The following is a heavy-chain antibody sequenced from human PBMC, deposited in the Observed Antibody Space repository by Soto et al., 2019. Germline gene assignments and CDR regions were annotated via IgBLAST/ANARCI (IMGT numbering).Heavy chain of an antibody. Sequence: ASVKVSCKASGYTFTSYGISWVRQAPGQGLEWMAWISAYNGNTDYAQKFQGRVSMTTDTPTNTAYMELRSLRSDDTAVYYCARDSSPFGGVVSGVDYWGQGTLVTVSS. D-gene: IGHD3-16*01. J-gene: IGHJ4*02. CDR1: GYTFTSYG. V-gene: IGHV1-18*01. CDR3: ARDSSPFGGVVSGVDY. CDR2: ISAYNGNT.